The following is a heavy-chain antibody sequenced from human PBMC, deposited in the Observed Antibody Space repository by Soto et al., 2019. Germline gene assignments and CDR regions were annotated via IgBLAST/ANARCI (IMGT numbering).Heavy chain of an antibody. CDR3: ARENSIASLSYYYGMDV. Sequence: QVQLVQSGAEVKKPGSSVKVSCKASGGSFTGHVISWVRQAPGQGLEWMGGIIPIFGTVNYAQKFHGRVTITADEFTSTAYMELSSLRSEDTAVYYCARENSIASLSYYYGMDVWGQGTTVTVSS. D-gene: IGHD6-6*01. J-gene: IGHJ6*02. V-gene: IGHV1-69*01. CDR2: IIPIFGTV. CDR1: GGSFTGHV.